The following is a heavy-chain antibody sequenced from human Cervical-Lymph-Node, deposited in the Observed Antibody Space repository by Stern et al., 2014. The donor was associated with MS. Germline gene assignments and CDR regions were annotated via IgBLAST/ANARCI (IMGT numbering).Heavy chain of an antibody. CDR1: GFTFKKYE. J-gene: IGHJ4*02. D-gene: IGHD1-26*01. CDR3: VKGSWLDY. Sequence: EDQLVESGGGLEQPGGSLRLSCVASGFTFKKYEMSWARQTPGKGLEWVSTIRGDGSTYYADSVKGRFTISRDDSKNTLNLQMNSLGVEDTAVYHCVKGSWLDYWGQGTLVTVSS. CDR2: IRGDGST. V-gene: IGHV3-23*04.